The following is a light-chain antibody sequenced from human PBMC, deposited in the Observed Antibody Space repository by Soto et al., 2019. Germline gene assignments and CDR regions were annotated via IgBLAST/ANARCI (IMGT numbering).Light chain of an antibody. CDR3: SSYTSSSTI. Sequence: LTQPASVSGSPGQSITISCTGTSSDVGGYNYVSWYQQHPGKAPKLMIYDVSNRPSGVSNRFSGSKSGNTASLTISGLQAEDEADYYCSSYTSSSTIFGTGTKVTVL. CDR2: DVS. J-gene: IGLJ1*01. CDR1: SSDVGGYNY. V-gene: IGLV2-14*01.